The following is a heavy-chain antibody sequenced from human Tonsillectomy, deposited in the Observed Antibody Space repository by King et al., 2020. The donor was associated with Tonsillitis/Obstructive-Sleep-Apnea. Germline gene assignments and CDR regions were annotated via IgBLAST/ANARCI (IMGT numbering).Heavy chain of an antibody. CDR3: ARVDSDIVVVPTVYYYYYYMDV. J-gene: IGHJ6*03. CDR1: GFTFSSYG. D-gene: IGHD2-2*01. CDR2: IWYDGSNK. V-gene: IGHV3-33*01. Sequence: VQLVESGGGVVQPGRSLRLSCAASGFTFSSYGMHWVCQAPGKGLEWVAVIWYDGSNKYYADSVKGRFTISRDNSKNTLYLQMNSLRAEDTAVYYCARVDSDIVVVPTVYYYYYYMDVWGKGTTVTVSS.